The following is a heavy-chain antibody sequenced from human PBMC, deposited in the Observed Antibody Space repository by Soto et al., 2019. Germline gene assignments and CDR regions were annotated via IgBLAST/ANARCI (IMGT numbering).Heavy chain of an antibody. CDR1: GGTFSSYA. D-gene: IGHD6-6*01. V-gene: IGHV1-69*06. Sequence: ASVKVSCKASGGTFSSYAISWVRQAPGQGLEWMGGIIPIFGTANYAQKFQGRVTITADKSTSTAYMELSSLRSEDTAVYYCASADYSSSSPIDYWGQGTLVTVS. CDR3: ASADYSSSSPIDY. CDR2: IIPIFGTA. J-gene: IGHJ4*02.